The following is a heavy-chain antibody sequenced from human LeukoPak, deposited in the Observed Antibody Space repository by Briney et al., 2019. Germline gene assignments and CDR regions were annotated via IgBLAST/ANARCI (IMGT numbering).Heavy chain of an antibody. V-gene: IGHV3-30-3*01. J-gene: IGHJ3*02. D-gene: IGHD3-16*01. CDR3: ARDLYAFDI. CDR2: ISYDGSNK. Sequence: PGGSLRLSCAASGFTFSSYAMHWVRQAPGKGLEWVAVISYDGSNKYYADSVKGRFTISRDNSKNTLYLQMNSLRAEDTAVYYCARDLYAFDIWGQGTMVTVSS. CDR1: GFTFSSYA.